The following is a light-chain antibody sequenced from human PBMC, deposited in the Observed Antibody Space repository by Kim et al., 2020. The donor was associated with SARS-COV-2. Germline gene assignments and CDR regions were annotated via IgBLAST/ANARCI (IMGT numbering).Light chain of an antibody. J-gene: IGKJ1*01. CDR3: QQRSNWRT. Sequence: SLSPGERATLSCRASQSVSSYSAWYQQKPGQAPRLLIYDASNRATGIPARFSGSGSGTDFTLTISSLEPEDFAVYYCQQRSNWRTFGQGTKVDIK. CDR2: DAS. CDR1: QSVSSY. V-gene: IGKV3-11*01.